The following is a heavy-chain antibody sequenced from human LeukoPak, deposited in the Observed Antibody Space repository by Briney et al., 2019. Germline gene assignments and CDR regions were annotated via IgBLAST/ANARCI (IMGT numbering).Heavy chain of an antibody. CDR1: GFTFNNYL. V-gene: IGHV3-23*01. J-gene: IGHJ4*02. CDR3: AKVLAGAGTRPLGY. CDR2: ISGSTGNT. Sequence: QTGGSLRLSCAASGFTFNNYLMSWVRQAPGKGLEWVSLISGSTGNTYYAVSVQGRFIISRDTSKDMLFLQMNSLRAEDTAVYYCAKVLAGAGTRPLGYWGQGTLVTVSS. D-gene: IGHD1-26*01.